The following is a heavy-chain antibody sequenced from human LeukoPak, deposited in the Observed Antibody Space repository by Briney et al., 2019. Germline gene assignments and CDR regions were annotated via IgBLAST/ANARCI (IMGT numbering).Heavy chain of an antibody. Sequence: GGSLRLSCAASGFTFSSYWMSWVRQAPGKGLEWLANIKQDGSEKYYVDSVKGRFTISRDNAKNSLYLQMNSLRAEDTAVYYCARGKLLTGYFPDYYYYGMDVWGQGTTVTVSS. D-gene: IGHD3-9*01. J-gene: IGHJ6*02. V-gene: IGHV3-7*01. CDR1: GFTFSSYW. CDR3: ARGKLLTGYFPDYYYYGMDV. CDR2: IKQDGSEK.